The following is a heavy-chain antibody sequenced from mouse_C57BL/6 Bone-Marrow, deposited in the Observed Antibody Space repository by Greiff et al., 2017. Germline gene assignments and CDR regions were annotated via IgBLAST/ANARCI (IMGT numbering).Heavy chain of an antibody. J-gene: IGHJ1*03. CDR1: GYTFTDYY. Sequence: EVQLQQSGPELVKPGASVKISCKASGYTFTDYYMNWVKQSHGKSLEWIGDINPNNGGTSYNQKFKGKATLTVDKSSSTAYMELRSLTSEDSAVYYCAREVGSSSYWYFDVWGTGTTVTVSS. CDR3: AREVGSSSYWYFDV. V-gene: IGHV1-26*01. D-gene: IGHD1-1*01. CDR2: INPNNGGT.